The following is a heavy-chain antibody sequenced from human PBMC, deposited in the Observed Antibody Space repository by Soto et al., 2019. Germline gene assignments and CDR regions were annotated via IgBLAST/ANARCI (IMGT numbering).Heavy chain of an antibody. CDR1: GGSFSGYY. V-gene: IGHV4-34*01. D-gene: IGHD6-13*01. CDR2: INHSGST. Sequence: QVQLQQWGAGLLKPSETLSLTCAVYGGSFSGYYWSWIRQPPGKGLEWIGEINHSGSTNYNPSLKSRVTISVDTSKNQFSLKLSSVTAADTAVYYCARSLSSSWWGWFDPWCQGTLVTVSS. CDR3: ARSLSSSWWGWFDP. J-gene: IGHJ5*02.